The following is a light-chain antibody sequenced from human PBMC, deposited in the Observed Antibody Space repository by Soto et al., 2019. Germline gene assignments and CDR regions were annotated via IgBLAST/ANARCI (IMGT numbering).Light chain of an antibody. CDR2: KAS. CDR3: QLFLLRPYT. CDR1: ESVDSN. Sequence: EIVMTQSPATLSVSPGGRATLSCRASESVDSNLAWYQQKFGQPPSLIIYKASNRATGIPARFSGSGSGTEFPLTSSGLQSEDVAGFSCQLFLLRPYTFGQGTKVEI. V-gene: IGKV3D-15*01. J-gene: IGKJ2*01.